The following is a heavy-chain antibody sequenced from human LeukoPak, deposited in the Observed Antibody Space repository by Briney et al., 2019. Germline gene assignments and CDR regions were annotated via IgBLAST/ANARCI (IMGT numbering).Heavy chain of an antibody. CDR3: AKGAFRDQVQGYYYMDV. Sequence: GGSLRLSCAASGSTFSSYWMSWVRQAPGKGLEWVANIKQDGSEKYYVDSVKGRFIISRDNAKNSLYLQMNSLRAEDTAVYYCAKGAFRDQVQGYYYMDVWGKGTTVTVSS. CDR1: GSTFSSYW. D-gene: IGHD3-10*01. V-gene: IGHV3-7*01. CDR2: IKQDGSEK. J-gene: IGHJ6*03.